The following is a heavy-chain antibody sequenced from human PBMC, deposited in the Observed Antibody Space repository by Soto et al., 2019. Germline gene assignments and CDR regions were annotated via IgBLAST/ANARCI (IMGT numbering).Heavy chain of an antibody. CDR2: ISSSSSYI. CDR3: AIPGPHYHDSSGYYQVFGNDP. V-gene: IGHV3-21*04. J-gene: IGHJ5*02. D-gene: IGHD3-22*01. Sequence: PGGSLRLSCAASGLTFSSYSMNWVRQAPGKGLEWVSSISSSSSYIYYADSVKGRFTISRDNAKNSLYLQMNSLRAEDTAVYYCAIPGPHYHDSSGYYQVFGNDPWGQGTLVTVSS. CDR1: GLTFSSYS.